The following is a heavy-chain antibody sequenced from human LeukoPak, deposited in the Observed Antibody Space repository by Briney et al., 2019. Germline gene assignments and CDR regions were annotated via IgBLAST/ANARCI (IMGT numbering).Heavy chain of an antibody. Sequence: PGRSLRLSCAASGFTFDDYAMHWVRQAPGKGLEWVSGISWNSGSIGYADSVKGRFTISRDNAKNSLYLQMNSLRAEDMALYYCAKDISAGRSPVHDAFDIWGQGTMVTVSS. D-gene: IGHD6-19*01. V-gene: IGHV3-9*03. CDR1: GFTFDDYA. CDR2: ISWNSGSI. CDR3: AKDISAGRSPVHDAFDI. J-gene: IGHJ3*02.